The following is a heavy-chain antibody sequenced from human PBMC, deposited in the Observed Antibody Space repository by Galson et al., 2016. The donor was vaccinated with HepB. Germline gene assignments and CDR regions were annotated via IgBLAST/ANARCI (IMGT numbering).Heavy chain of an antibody. Sequence: SLRLSCAASGFTFNSFSMNWVRQAPGKGLEWISYMNSGNTAIYYRDSVRGRFTISRDNAKNSLYLQMNSLRAEDTAVYYCARAKGYVPDYWGQGTLVTVSS. D-gene: IGHD5-12*01. CDR3: ARAKGYVPDY. V-gene: IGHV3-48*01. J-gene: IGHJ4*02. CDR2: MNSGNTAI. CDR1: GFTFNSFS.